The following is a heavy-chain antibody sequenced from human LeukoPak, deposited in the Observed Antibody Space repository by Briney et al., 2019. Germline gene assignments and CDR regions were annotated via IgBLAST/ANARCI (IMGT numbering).Heavy chain of an antibody. CDR1: GYTFTCYY. V-gene: IGHV1-2*02. J-gene: IGHJ4*02. CDR2: INPNSGGT. D-gene: IGHD3-22*01. Sequence: ASVKVSCKASGYTFTCYYMHWVRQAPGQGLEWMGWINPNSGGTNYAQKFQGRVTMTRDTSISTAYMELSRLRSDDTAVYYCARAPPVYYDSSGYYDYWGQGTLVTVSS. CDR3: ARAPPVYYDSSGYYDY.